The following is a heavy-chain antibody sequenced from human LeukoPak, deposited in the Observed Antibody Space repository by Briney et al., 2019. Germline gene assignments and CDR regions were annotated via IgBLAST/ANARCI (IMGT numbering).Heavy chain of an antibody. J-gene: IGHJ4*02. V-gene: IGHV3-48*03. Sequence: GGSLRLSCAASGFTFSSYEMNWVRQAPGKGLEWVSYISSSGSTIYYADSVKGRFTISRDNAKNSLYLQMNSLRAEDTAVYSCARDKTRGLGYSYSKSGNYLDYWGQGTLVTVSS. CDR1: GFTFSSYE. D-gene: IGHD5-18*01. CDR2: ISSSGSTI. CDR3: ARDKTRGLGYSYSKSGNYLDY.